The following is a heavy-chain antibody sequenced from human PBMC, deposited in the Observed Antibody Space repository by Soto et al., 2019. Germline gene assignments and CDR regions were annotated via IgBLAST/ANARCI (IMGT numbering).Heavy chain of an antibody. D-gene: IGHD3-9*01. CDR2: IYPGDSDT. CDR3: ARRGVGGVRYFDWYLDY. CDR1: GYSFTSYW. Sequence: GESLKISCKGSGYSFTSYWIGWVRQMPGKXLEWMGIIYPGDSDTRYSPSFQGQVTISADKSISTAYLQWSSLKASDTAMYYCARRGVGGVRYFDWYLDYWGQGTLVTVSS. J-gene: IGHJ4*02. V-gene: IGHV5-51*01.